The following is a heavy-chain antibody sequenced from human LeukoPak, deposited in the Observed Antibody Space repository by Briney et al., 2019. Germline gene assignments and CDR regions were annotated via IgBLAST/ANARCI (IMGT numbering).Heavy chain of an antibody. D-gene: IGHD6-19*01. CDR1: GGSISSYY. V-gene: IGHV4-4*07. J-gene: IGHJ4*02. CDR2: IYTSGST. Sequence: SETLSLTCTVSGGSISSYYWSWIRQPAGKGLEWIGRIYTSGSTNYNPSLKSRVTMSVDTSKNQFSLKLSSVTAADTAVYYCARDKASGFGPNPWDWGQGTLVTVSS. CDR3: ARDKASGFGPNPWD.